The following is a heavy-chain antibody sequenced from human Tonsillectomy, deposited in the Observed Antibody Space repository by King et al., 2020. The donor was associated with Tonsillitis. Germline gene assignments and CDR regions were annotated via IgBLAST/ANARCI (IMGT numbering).Heavy chain of an antibody. D-gene: IGHD6-19*01. J-gene: IGHJ3*01. CDR3: ARDPGGIALAVVAFDV. Sequence: VQLVQSGAEVKKPGASVKVSCKASGYTFTGYYLYWVRQAPGQGLECMGWINPNSGGTNYAQKFQGRVTMTRDTSINTAYMELSRLRSDDTAVYYCARDPGGIALAVVAFDVWGQGTMVTVSS. V-gene: IGHV1-2*02. CDR1: GYTFTGYY. CDR2: INPNSGGT.